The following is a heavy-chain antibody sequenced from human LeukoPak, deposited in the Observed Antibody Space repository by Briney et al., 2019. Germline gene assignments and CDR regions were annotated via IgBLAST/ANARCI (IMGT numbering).Heavy chain of an antibody. J-gene: IGHJ3*02. Sequence: GSLRHSPAPPVFTLAVDATSGVSQAPGRGGGGGGFIRIKAYGGTTEYAAFVKGRFIISRDDSKRIAHLQMNSLKTEDTAVYYCTRWWELLEGAFDIWGQGTMVTVSS. V-gene: IGHV3-49*04. CDR2: IRIKAYGGTT. D-gene: IGHD1-26*01. CDR3: TRWWELLEGAFDI. CDR1: VFTLAVDA.